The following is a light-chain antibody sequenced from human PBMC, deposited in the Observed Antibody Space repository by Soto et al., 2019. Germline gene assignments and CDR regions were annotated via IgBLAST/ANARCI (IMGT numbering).Light chain of an antibody. CDR1: SSDVGGYNY. CDR3: SSYSGTNYHYV. V-gene: IGLV2-8*01. CDR2: EVS. Sequence: QSALTQPPSASGSFGQSVTISCTGTSSDVGGYNYVSWYQQHPGEAPKLMIYEVSERPSGVPDRFSGSKSGNTASLTVSGLQADDEADYYCSSYSGTNYHYVVGTGTKVTVL. J-gene: IGLJ1*01.